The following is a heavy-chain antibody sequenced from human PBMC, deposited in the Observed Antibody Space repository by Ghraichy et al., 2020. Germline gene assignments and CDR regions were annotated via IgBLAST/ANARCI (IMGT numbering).Heavy chain of an antibody. D-gene: IGHD2-2*01. Sequence: ETLSLTCAASGFTFSNFWMSWVRQAPGKGLEWVANIKLDGREKSYVDSVKGRFTISRDNAKNSLYLQMNSLRAEDTAVYYCIGISWHAFDIWGQGTMVTVSS. J-gene: IGHJ3*02. CDR2: IKLDGREK. CDR1: GFTFSNFW. CDR3: IGISWHAFDI. V-gene: IGHV3-7*03.